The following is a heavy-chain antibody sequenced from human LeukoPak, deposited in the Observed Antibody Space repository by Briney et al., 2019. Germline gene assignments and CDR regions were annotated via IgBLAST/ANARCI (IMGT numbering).Heavy chain of an antibody. CDR3: ARGRPRGQYTSNWTEYLQH. D-gene: IGHD1-20*01. V-gene: IGHV4-34*01. CDR1: GGSLSGYR. CDR2: ISHSGDT. Sequence: PSESLSLTCAVYGGSLSGYRWSWIRQAPGKGLEWIGEISHSGDTHYNTSLKSRVTVSVDTSKNQLSLKLNSVTAADTAVYYCARGRPRGQYTSNWTEYLQHWGQGSLVTVSS. J-gene: IGHJ1*01.